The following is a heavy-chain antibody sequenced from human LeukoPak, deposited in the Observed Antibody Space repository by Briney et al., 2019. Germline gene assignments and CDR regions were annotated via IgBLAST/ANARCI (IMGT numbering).Heavy chain of an antibody. CDR3: ARADSRDGYNLGAFDI. J-gene: IGHJ3*02. CDR2: INPSGGST. D-gene: IGHD5-24*01. CDR1: GYTFTSYY. V-gene: IGHV1-46*01. Sequence: ASVKVSCKASGYTFTSYYMHWVRQAPGQGLEWMGIINPSGGSTSYAQKFQGRVTMTRDMSTSTVYMELSSLRSEDTAVYYCARADSRDGYNLGAFDIWGQGTMVTVSS.